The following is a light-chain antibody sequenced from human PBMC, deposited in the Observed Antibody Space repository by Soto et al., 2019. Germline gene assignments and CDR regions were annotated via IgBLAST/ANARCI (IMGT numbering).Light chain of an antibody. CDR3: SSYRSIGSIV. J-gene: IGLJ1*01. CDR1: SSDVGGYKC. CDR2: EVN. V-gene: IGLV2-14*01. Sequence: QSVLTHPASLSGSPGQSITISCTGTSSDVGGYKCVSWYQQHPGKAPKVMIYEVNNRPSGVSTRFSGSKSGNTASLTISGLQADDEGDYYCSSYRSIGSIVFGTGTKVTVL.